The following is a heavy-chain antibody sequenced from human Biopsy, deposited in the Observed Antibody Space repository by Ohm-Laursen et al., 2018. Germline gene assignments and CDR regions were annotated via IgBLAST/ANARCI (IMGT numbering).Heavy chain of an antibody. Sequence: SLRLSCAASGFTFSQYWMSWVRQAPGKGLEWVSVIYTGGTTHYADSVRGRFTISRDNSKNTLYLQMNSLRAEDTAVYYCARHHCTNGVCLGVYFDYWGQGTLVTVSS. D-gene: IGHD2-8*01. CDR1: GFTFSQYW. CDR2: IYTGGTT. J-gene: IGHJ4*02. CDR3: ARHHCTNGVCLGVYFDY. V-gene: IGHV3-66*04.